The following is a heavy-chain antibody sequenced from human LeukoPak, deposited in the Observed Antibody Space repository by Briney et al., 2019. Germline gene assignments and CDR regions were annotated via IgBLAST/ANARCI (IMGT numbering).Heavy chain of an antibody. J-gene: IGHJ4*02. CDR1: GFTFDDYA. D-gene: IGHD2-15*01. CDR3: ARDWGVATPYFDY. V-gene: IGHV3-9*01. CDR2: ISWNTGSM. Sequence: PGGSLRLSCAASGFTFDDYAIHWVRQAPAKGLEWVSYISWNTGSMGYADSVKGRFTISRDNAKNSLYLQMNSLTAEDTALYYCARDWGVATPYFDYWGQGTLVTVSS.